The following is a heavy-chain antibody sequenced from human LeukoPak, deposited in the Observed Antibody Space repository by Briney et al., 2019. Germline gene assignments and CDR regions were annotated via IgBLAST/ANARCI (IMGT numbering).Heavy chain of an antibody. J-gene: IGHJ4*02. V-gene: IGHV1-2*02. CDR3: ARGDVDTAMVTPDC. CDR2: INPNSGGT. CDR1: GYTFTGYY. Sequence: GASVKVSCKASGYTFTGYYMHWVRQAPGQGLEWMGWINPNSGGTNNEQKFQGRVTMTRDTSISTAYMELSRLRFDDTAVYYCARGDVDTAMVTPDCWGQGTLVTVSS. D-gene: IGHD5-18*01.